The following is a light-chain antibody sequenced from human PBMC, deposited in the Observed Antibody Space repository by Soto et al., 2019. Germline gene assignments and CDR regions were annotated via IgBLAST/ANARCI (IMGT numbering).Light chain of an antibody. CDR2: EDD. V-gene: IGLV2-23*01. CDR1: SSDVGSYRL. Sequence: QSVRTQPASVSASPGEPITISCTGTSSDVGSYRLVSWYQQHPGKAPKLIIYEDDERPSGVSNRFSGSKSGNTASLTISGLQAEDEADYYCSSYAGRSTFVVFGGGTKLTVL. CDR3: SSYAGRSTFVV. J-gene: IGLJ2*01.